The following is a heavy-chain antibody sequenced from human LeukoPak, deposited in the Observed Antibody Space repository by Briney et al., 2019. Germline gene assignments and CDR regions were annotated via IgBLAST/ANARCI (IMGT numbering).Heavy chain of an antibody. J-gene: IGHJ4*02. CDR2: FHPEDDEI. CDR1: GSSLSGLS. D-gene: IGHD1-26*01. V-gene: IGHV1-24*01. Sequence: ASVKVSCTVSGSSLSGLSMHWVRHSPPKGLEWLGGFHPEDDEIIYAQNFQGRVTMTEDTSTDTAYMELRSLRSEDTAVYYCVTGDHSPYYFHYWGQRTLVTVSS. CDR3: VTGDHSPYYFHY.